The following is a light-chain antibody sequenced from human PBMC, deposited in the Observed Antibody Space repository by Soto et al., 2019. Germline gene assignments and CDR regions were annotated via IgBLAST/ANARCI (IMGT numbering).Light chain of an antibody. Sequence: EIVLTQSPGTLSLSPGERATLSCRASQSGFSFYLAWFQQKPGQAPRLLIYGASTRATGIPDRFSGSGSGTDLTRTISRLEPEDFAGYYCHQYGSSPWTLGQGTKGEIK. CDR1: QSGFSFY. CDR3: HQYGSSPWT. V-gene: IGKV3-20*01. CDR2: GAS. J-gene: IGKJ1*01.